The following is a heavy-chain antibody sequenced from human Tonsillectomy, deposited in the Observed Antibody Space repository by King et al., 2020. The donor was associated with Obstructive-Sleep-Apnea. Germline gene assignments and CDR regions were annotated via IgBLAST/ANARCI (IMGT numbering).Heavy chain of an antibody. V-gene: IGHV3-15*01. D-gene: IGHD3-22*01. CDR3: TTHYDRI. J-gene: IGHJ3*02. CDR1: GFTFNNAW. Sequence: VQLVESGGGLVKPGGSLRLSCAASGFTFNNAWMSWVRQAPGKGLEWVGRIKSKTGGGTTDYAAPVKGRFTISRDDSKNTLYLQMYSLKTEDTAVYYCTTHYDRIWSQGTMVTVSS. CDR2: IKSKTGGGTT.